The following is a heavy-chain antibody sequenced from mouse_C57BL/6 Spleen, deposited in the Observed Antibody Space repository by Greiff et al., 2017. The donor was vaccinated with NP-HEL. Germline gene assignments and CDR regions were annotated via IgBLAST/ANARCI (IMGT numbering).Heavy chain of an antibody. CDR1: GYTFTSYW. J-gene: IGHJ3*01. CDR2: IDPSDSYT. Sequence: VQLQQPGAELVKPGASVKLSCKASGYTFTSYWMQWVKQRPGQGLEWIGEIDPSDSYTNYNQKFKGKATLTVDTSSSTAYMQLSSLTSEDSAVYYCAGGSPAWFAYWGQGTLVTVSA. V-gene: IGHV1-50*01. CDR3: AGGSPAWFAY.